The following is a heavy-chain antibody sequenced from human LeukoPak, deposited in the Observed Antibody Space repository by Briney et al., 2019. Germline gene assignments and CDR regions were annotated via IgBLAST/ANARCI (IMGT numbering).Heavy chain of an antibody. D-gene: IGHD3-22*01. CDR1: GFTFSSYS. CDR2: ISSSSSYI. J-gene: IGHJ6*02. CDR3: ARGPSDYYDSSGYVMDV. Sequence: GGSLRLSCAASGFTFSSYSMNWARQAPGKGLEWVSSISSSSSYIYYADSVKGRFTISRDNAKNSLYLQMNSLRAEDTAVYYCARGPSDYYDSSGYVMDVWGQGTTVTVSS. V-gene: IGHV3-21*01.